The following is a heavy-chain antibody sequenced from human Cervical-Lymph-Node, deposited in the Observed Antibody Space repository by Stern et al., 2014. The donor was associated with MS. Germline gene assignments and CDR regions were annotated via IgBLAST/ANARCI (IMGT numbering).Heavy chain of an antibody. J-gene: IGHJ2*01. CDR2: IKHDGSEE. CDR1: GFTFTTYW. V-gene: IGHV3-7*01. CDR3: ARNAYGDLSYWYFDL. Sequence: VQLVESGGGLVQPGGSLRLSCAASGFTFTTYWMSWVRQAPGKGLEWVANIKHDGSEEYYVDSVKGRFTISRDDSKTSLYLQMDSLRAEDTAVYYCARNAYGDLSYWYFDLWGRGTLVTVSS. D-gene: IGHD4-17*01.